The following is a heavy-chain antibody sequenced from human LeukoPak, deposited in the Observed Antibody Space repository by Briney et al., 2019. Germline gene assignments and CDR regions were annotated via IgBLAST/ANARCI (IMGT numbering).Heavy chain of an antibody. CDR1: GGSFSGYY. V-gene: IGHV4-34*01. D-gene: IGHD6-13*01. J-gene: IGHJ4*02. CDR2: INHSGST. CDR3: ARALRGGIAPYFDY. Sequence: SETLSLPCAVYGGSFSGYYWSWIRQPPGKGLEWIGEINHSGSTNYNPSLKSRVTISVDTSKNQFSLKLSSVTAADTAVYYCARALRGGIAPYFDYWGQGTLVTVSS.